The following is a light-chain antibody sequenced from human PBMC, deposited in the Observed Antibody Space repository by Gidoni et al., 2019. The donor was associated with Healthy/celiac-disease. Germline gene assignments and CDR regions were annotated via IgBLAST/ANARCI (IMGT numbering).Light chain of an antibody. J-gene: IGKJ4*01. Sequence: IVLTQSPATLSLSPGERATLSCRASQSVSSYLAWYQQKTGQAPRLLIYDASNRATGIPARCSGSGSGTDFTLTISRLEPEDFAVYYCQQRSNWLTFGGGTKVEIK. CDR3: QQRSNWLT. CDR2: DAS. CDR1: QSVSSY. V-gene: IGKV3-11*01.